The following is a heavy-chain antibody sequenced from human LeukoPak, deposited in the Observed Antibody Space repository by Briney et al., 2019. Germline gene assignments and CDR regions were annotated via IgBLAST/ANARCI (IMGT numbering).Heavy chain of an antibody. CDR2: VYYTGST. V-gene: IGHV4-39*02. CDR3: ARHRGRYYDSGSYYYFDY. Sequence: SETLSLTCTVSGGSISSSGYYWGWLRQPPGKGLEWVGSVYYTGSTFYNPSLKSRVTTSVDTSKNHFSLNLSSVTAADTAVYYCARHRGRYYDSGSYYYFDYWGQGTLVTVSS. J-gene: IGHJ4*02. D-gene: IGHD3-10*01. CDR1: GGSISSSGYY.